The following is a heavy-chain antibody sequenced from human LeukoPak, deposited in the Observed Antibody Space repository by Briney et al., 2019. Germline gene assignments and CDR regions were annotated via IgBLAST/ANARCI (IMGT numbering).Heavy chain of an antibody. J-gene: IGHJ6*03. CDR2: IIDSGEST. CDR1: GFTFSSYA. CDR3: AKLGGQELHNYYVAV. D-gene: IGHD3-16*01. V-gene: IGHV3-23*01. Sequence: GGSLRLSCAASGFTFSSYAMSWVRQAPGKGLERVSRIIDSGESTYYANFAKGRFTISRDNSNNTLYLQMNSLRAEDTAVYYCAKLGGQELHNYYVAVCGKGTTVAVSS.